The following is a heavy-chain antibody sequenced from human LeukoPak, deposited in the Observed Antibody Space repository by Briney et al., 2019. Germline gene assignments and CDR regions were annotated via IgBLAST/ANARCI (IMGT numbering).Heavy chain of an antibody. V-gene: IGHV3-66*01. Sequence: PGWSLRLSCAASGFTVSSNYMSWVRQAPGKGLEWVSVIFSGGSTYYADSVKVRFTISRDNSKNTLYLQMNSLRAEDTAVYYCARARAAAGTLRDYGLDVWGQGTTVTVSS. CDR2: IFSGGST. D-gene: IGHD6-13*01. J-gene: IGHJ6*02. CDR3: ARARAAAGTLRDYGLDV. CDR1: GFTVSSNY.